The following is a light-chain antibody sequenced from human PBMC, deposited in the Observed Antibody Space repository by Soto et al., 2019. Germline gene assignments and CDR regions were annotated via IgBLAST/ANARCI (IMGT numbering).Light chain of an antibody. CDR1: SSNLGGNY. CDR3: AAWDDSLSAWV. J-gene: IGLJ3*02. CDR2: RSD. V-gene: IGLV1-47*01. Sequence: QAVVTQPPSASGTPGQRVTISCSGSSSNLGGNYVYWYQQLPGTAPKLLIYRSDQRPSGVPDRFSGSKSGTSASLAISGLRSDDEADYYCAAWDDSLSAWVFGGGTKLTVL.